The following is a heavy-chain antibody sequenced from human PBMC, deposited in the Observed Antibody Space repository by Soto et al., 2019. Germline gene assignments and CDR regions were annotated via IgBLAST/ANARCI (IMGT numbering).Heavy chain of an antibody. CDR1: GYTFTSYY. CDR2: INPSGGST. Sequence: EASVKVSCKASGYTFTSYYMHWVRQAPGQGLEWMGIINPSGGSTSYAQKFQGRVTMTRDTSTSTVYMELSSLRSEDTAVYYCARDFLLVTEYYYYGMDVWGQGTTVTVSS. CDR3: ARDFLLVTEYYYYGMDV. D-gene: IGHD2-21*02. J-gene: IGHJ6*02. V-gene: IGHV1-46*01.